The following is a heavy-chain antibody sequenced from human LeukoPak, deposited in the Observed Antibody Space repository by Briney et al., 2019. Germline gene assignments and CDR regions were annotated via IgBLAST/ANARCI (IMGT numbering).Heavy chain of an antibody. J-gene: IGHJ1*01. V-gene: IGHV3-23*01. CDR2: ISGSGGST. Sequence: GGSLRLSCAASGFTFSSYAMSWVRQAPGKGLEWVSAISGSGGSTYYADSVKGRFTISRDDSENTLYLQMNSLRAEDTAVYYCAKAGITMIVVVSKYFQHWGQGTLVTVSS. CDR3: AKAGITMIVVVSKYFQH. D-gene: IGHD3-22*01. CDR1: GFTFSSYA.